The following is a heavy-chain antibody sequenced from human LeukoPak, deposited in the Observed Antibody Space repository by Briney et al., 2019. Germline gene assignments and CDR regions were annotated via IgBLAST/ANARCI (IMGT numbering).Heavy chain of an antibody. J-gene: IGHJ4*02. D-gene: IGHD4-17*01. V-gene: IGHV3-15*01. Sequence: GGSLRLSCAASGFTFSSAWMSWVRQGPGKGLEWVGRMKSKTEAGTTDYAAPVKGRFTISRDDSRNTLYLQMNSPKTEDTAVYYCTTDGDYGDGLRGDYWGPGTLVTVSS. CDR1: GFTFSSAW. CDR3: TTDGDYGDGLRGDY. CDR2: MKSKTEAGTT.